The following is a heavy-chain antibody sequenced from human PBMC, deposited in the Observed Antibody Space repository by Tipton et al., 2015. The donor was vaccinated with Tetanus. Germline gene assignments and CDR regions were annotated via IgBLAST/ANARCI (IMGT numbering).Heavy chain of an antibody. CDR2: MFDNGNT. J-gene: IGHJ4*02. CDR3: ARETYYFESGGYFDFFLDY. Sequence: TLSLTCTVSGDSVTSSSHYWGWIRQPPGKGLEWIGHMFDNGNTNYNPSLKSRVTISTDTSMNQFSLKLTSATAADTAVYYCARETYYFESGGYFDFFLDYWGQGTLVTVSS. CDR1: GDSVTSSSHY. V-gene: IGHV4-61*01. D-gene: IGHD3-22*01.